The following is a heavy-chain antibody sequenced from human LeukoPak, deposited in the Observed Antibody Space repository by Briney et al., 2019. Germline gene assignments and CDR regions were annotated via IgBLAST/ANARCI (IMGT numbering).Heavy chain of an antibody. CDR2: ISWNSGSI. CDR1: GFTFDDYA. J-gene: IGHJ4*02. CDR3: AKDSASYYFDH. V-gene: IGHV3-9*01. Sequence: GRPLRLSCAASGFTFDDYAMHWVRQAPGKGLEWVSGISWNSGSIGYADSVKGRFTISRDNAKNSLYLQMNSLRAEDTALYYCAKDSASYYFDHWGQGTLVTVSS.